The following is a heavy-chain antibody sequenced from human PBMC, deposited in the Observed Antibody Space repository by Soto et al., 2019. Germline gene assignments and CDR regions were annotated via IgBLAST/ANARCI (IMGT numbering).Heavy chain of an antibody. V-gene: IGHV3-21*06. CDR2: ISGSSTYI. D-gene: IGHD2-15*01. CDR1: GFILSNYT. Sequence: GWSLRLSCAGSGFILSNYTMNWVRQAPGKGLEWVSSISGSSTYIYYADSVKGRFTISRDNAKNSLYLQMNSLRVEDTAVYYCARDRCSGGSCYLTHAFDLCGRGTLVTVSS. J-gene: IGHJ3*01. CDR3: ARDRCSGGSCYLTHAFDL.